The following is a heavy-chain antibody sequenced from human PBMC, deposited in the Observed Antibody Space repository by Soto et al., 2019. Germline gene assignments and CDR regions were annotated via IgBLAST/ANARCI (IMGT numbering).Heavy chain of an antibody. D-gene: IGHD5-12*01. Sequence: QVQLVESGGGVVQPGRSLRLSCAASGFTFSSYGMHWVRQAPGKGLEWVAVIWYDGSNKYYADSVKGRFTISRDNSKNTLYLQMNSLRAEDTAVYYCARAAVAPYYYYGMDVWGQGTTVTVSS. CDR2: IWYDGSNK. CDR3: ARAAVAPYYYYGMDV. V-gene: IGHV3-33*01. CDR1: GFTFSSYG. J-gene: IGHJ6*02.